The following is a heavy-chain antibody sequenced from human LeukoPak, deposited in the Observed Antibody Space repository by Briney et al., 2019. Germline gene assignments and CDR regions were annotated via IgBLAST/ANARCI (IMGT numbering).Heavy chain of an antibody. CDR3: AGDKGEYYDSSGYLDY. CDR2: IYYSGNT. CDR1: GGSISSYY. V-gene: IGHV4-59*01. Sequence: SETLSLTCTVSGGSISSYYWSWIRQPPGKGLEWIGYIYYSGNTNYNPSLKSRVTISVDTSKNQFSLKLSSVTAADTAMYYCAGDKGEYYDSSGYLDYWGQGTLVTVSS. J-gene: IGHJ4*02. D-gene: IGHD3-22*01.